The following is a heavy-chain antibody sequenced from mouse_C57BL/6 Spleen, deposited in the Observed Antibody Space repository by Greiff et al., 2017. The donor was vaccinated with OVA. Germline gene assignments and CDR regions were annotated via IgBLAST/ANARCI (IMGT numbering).Heavy chain of an antibody. Sequence: VQLQQSGPELVKPGASVKMSCKASGYTFTDYNMHWVKQSHGKSLEWIGYINPNNGGTSYNQKFKGKATLTVNKSSSTAYMELRSLTSEDSAVYYCARSYYGKGDYAMDYWGQGTSVTVSS. CDR1: GYTFTDYN. CDR2: INPNNGGT. CDR3: ARSYYGKGDYAMDY. J-gene: IGHJ4*01. V-gene: IGHV1-22*01. D-gene: IGHD2-10*01.